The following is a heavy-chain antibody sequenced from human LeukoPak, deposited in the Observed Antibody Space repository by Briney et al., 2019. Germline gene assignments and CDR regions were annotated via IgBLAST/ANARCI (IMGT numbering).Heavy chain of an antibody. J-gene: IGHJ4*02. CDR1: GFTFSSYW. CDR2: IKQDGSEK. CDR3: ARGLGFWSGSHPYYFDY. Sequence: GGSLRLSCAASGFTFSSYWMSWVRQAPGKGLEWVANIKQDGSEKYYVDSVKGRFTISRDNAKNSLYLQMNSLRAEDTAVYYCARGLGFWSGSHPYYFDYWGQGTLVTVSS. V-gene: IGHV3-7*01. D-gene: IGHD3-3*01.